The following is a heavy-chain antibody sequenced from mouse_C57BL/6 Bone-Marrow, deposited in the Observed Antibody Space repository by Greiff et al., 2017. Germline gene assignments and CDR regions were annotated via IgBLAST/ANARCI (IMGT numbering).Heavy chain of an antibody. V-gene: IGHV14-4*01. J-gene: IGHJ3*01. CDR2: IDPENGDT. Sequence: EVQLQQSGAELVRPGASVKLSCTASGFNIKDDYMHWVKQRPEQGLEWIGWIDPENGDTEYASKFQGKATITADTSSNTAYLQLSNLTSEDTAVYYCTTDNCDDAYWGQGTLGTVSA. CDR1: GFNIKDDY. CDR3: TTDNCDDAY. D-gene: IGHD4-1*02.